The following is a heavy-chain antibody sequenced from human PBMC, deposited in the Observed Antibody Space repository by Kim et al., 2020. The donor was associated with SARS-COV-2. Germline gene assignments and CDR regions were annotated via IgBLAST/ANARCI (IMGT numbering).Heavy chain of an antibody. V-gene: IGHV3-7*01. J-gene: IGHJ4*02. CDR2: EGGEQ. Sequence: EGGEQDYADSVKGRFTSSRDNAKNSVYLQMNSLTAEDTAVYYCSSGNYLNYWGQGTLVTVSS. CDR3: SSGNYLNY. D-gene: IGHD3-10*01.